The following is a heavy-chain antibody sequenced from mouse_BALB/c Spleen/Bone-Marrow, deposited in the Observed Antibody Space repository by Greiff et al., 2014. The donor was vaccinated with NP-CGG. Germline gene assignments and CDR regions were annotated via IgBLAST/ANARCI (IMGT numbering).Heavy chain of an antibody. CDR1: GFNIKDTY. V-gene: IGHV14-3*02. CDR3: ARWEYYAMDY. D-gene: IGHD4-1*01. Sequence: DVQLQESGAELVKPGASVKLSCTASGFNIKDTYMHWVKQRPEQGPEWIGRIDPANGNTKYDPKFQGKATIIADTSSNTAYLQLSSLTSEDTAVYYCARWEYYAMDYWGQGTSVTVSS. CDR2: IDPANGNT. J-gene: IGHJ4*01.